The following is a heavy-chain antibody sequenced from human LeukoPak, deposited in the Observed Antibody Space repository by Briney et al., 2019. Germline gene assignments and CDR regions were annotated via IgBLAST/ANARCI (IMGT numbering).Heavy chain of an antibody. D-gene: IGHD5-18*01. CDR3: ARGPIQLWLRGDAFDI. Sequence: SETLSLTCAVYGGSFSGYYWSWIRQPPGKGLEWNGEINHSGSTNYNPSLKSRVTISVDTSKNQFSLKLSSVTAADTAVYYCARGPIQLWLRGDAFDIWGQGTMATVSS. CDR2: INHSGST. CDR1: GGSFSGYY. V-gene: IGHV4-34*01. J-gene: IGHJ3*02.